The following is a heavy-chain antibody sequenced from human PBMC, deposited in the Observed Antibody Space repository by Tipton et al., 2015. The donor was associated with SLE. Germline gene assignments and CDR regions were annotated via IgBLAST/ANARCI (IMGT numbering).Heavy chain of an antibody. V-gene: IGHV3-64D*08. CDR2: ISSNGGST. CDR3: VKETPLGKSAFDI. Sequence: GSLRLSCSASGFTFSSYAMHWVRQAPGKGLEYVSAISSNGGSTYYADSVKGRFTISRDNSKNTLYLQMSSLRAEDTAVYYCVKETPLGKSAFDIWGQGTMVTVSS. J-gene: IGHJ3*02. D-gene: IGHD7-27*01. CDR1: GFTFSSYA.